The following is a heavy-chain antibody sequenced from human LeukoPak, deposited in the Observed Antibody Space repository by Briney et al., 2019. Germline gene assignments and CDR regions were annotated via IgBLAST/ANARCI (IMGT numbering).Heavy chain of an antibody. CDR1: GFTFSSYA. J-gene: IGHJ5*02. D-gene: IGHD2-2*01. CDR2: ISGSGGST. V-gene: IGHV3-23*01. Sequence: PEGSLRLSCGASGFTFSSYAMSWVRQAPGKGLEWVSAISGSGGSTYYADSVKGRFTISRDNSKHTLHLQMNSLRAEDTAVYYCAKDDRRYCSSTSCLDSFDPWGQGTLVTVSS. CDR3: AKDDRRYCSSTSCLDSFDP.